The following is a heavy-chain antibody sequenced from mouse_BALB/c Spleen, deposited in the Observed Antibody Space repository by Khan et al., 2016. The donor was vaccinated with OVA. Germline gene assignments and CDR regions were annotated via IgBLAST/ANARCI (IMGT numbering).Heavy chain of an antibody. Sequence: EVQLQESGPDLVKPSQSLSLTCTVTGYSITSGYSWHLIRQFPGNILEWMGYIHYGGNTNYNPSLNSRISITRDTSRNQFFLQLNSVTTEDTARYYCARAGRWFPYWGQGTLVTVSA. CDR3: ARAGRWFPY. CDR1: GYSITSGYS. CDR2: IHYGGNT. J-gene: IGHJ3*01. V-gene: IGHV3-1*02.